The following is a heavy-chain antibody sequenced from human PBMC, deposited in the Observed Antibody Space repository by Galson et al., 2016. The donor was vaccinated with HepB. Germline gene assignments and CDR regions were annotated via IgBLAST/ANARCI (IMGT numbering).Heavy chain of an antibody. V-gene: IGHV3-23*01. CDR3: ARDQRWLQFGKDAFDL. D-gene: IGHD5-24*01. Sequence: SLRLSCAASRFTFSSYGMSWVRQAPGKGLEWVSGLSPSGTSTHYAAPVKGRFSISRDNSKTTLYLQMNSLRVEDTALYYCARDQRWLQFGKDAFDLWGQGTFVIVSS. CDR1: RFTFSSYG. CDR2: LSPSGTST. J-gene: IGHJ3*01.